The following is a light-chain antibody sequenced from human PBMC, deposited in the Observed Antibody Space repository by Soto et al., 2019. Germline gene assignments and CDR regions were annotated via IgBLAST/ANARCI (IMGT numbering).Light chain of an antibody. J-gene: IGLJ1*01. V-gene: IGLV2-14*03. CDR1: SSDVGAYNY. CDR3: SSFTRSNSYV. Sequence: QSALTQPASVSGSPGQSITISCTGTSSDVGAYNYVSWYQQHPGNVPKLMIYDVSDRPSGVSNRFSGSKSGNTASLTIAGLQAEDEADYYCSSFTRSNSYVFGTGTKVTV. CDR2: DVS.